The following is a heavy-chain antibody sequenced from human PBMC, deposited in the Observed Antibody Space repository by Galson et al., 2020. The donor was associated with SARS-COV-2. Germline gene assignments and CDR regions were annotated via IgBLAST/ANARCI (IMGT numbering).Heavy chain of an antibody. CDR1: GFSLSNSRVG. Sequence: SGPTLVKPTETLTLTCTVSGFSLSNSRVGVSWIRQPPGKALEWLAHFFSNDEKSYSTSLKSRLTISKDTSKSQVVLTMTNMDPVDTATYYCALLSKGGYTSASYYYYMGVWGKGTTVTVSS. CDR2: FFSNDEK. V-gene: IGHV2-26*01. D-gene: IGHD5-18*01. J-gene: IGHJ6*03. CDR3: ALLSKGGYTSASYYYYMGV.